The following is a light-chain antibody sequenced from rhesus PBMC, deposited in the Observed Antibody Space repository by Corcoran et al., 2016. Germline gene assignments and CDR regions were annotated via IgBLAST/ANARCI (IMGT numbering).Light chain of an antibody. CDR1: QGISSY. J-gene: IGKJ4*01. V-gene: IGKV1-38*01. Sequence: DIQLTQSPSSLSASVGDRVTITCRASQGISSYLAWYQQKSGKAPKLLIYYASNLQNGVPSRFSGSGSGTEFTLTISSLQPEDFATYYCQQRNSYPLTFGGGTRVEIK. CDR2: YAS. CDR3: QQRNSYPLT.